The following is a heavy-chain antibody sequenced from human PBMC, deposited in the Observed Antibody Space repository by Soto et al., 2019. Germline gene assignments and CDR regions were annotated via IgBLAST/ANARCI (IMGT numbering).Heavy chain of an antibody. CDR2: ISYDGSNK. CDR3: ARRSGYYDSSGYFDY. D-gene: IGHD3-22*01. CDR1: GFTFSSYA. Sequence: ESGGGVVQPGRSLRLSCAASGFTFSSYAMHWVRQAPGKGLEWVAVISYDGSNKYYADSVKGRFTISRDNSKNTLYLQMNSLRAEDTAVYYCARRSGYYDSSGYFDYWGQGTLVTVSS. J-gene: IGHJ4*02. V-gene: IGHV3-30-3*01.